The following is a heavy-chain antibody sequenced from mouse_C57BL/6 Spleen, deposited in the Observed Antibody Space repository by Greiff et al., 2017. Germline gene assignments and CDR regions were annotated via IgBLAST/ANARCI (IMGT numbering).Heavy chain of an antibody. V-gene: IGHV1-64*01. D-gene: IGHD1-1*01. CDR3: ARRGDYYGSSSFDY. J-gene: IGHJ2*01. Sequence: QVQLQQPGAELVKPGASVKLSCKASGYTFTSYWMHWVKQRPGQGLEWIGMIHPNSGSTNYNEKFKSKATLTVDKSSSTAYMQLSSLTSEDSAVYYCARRGDYYGSSSFDYWGQGTTLTVSS. CDR1: GYTFTSYW. CDR2: IHPNSGST.